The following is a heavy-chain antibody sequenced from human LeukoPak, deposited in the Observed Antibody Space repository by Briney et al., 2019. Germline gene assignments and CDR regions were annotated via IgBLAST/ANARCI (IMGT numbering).Heavy chain of an antibody. Sequence: GGSLRLSCAASGFTFSNYGMHWVRQAPGKGLEWVAVISYDGSNKYSADPVKGRFTISRDNSKNTLYLQMNSLRAEDTAVYYCAKGITNYYYYGMDVWGQGTTVTVSS. CDR1: GFTFSNYG. D-gene: IGHD3-10*01. J-gene: IGHJ6*02. CDR2: ISYDGSNK. V-gene: IGHV3-30*18. CDR3: AKGITNYYYYGMDV.